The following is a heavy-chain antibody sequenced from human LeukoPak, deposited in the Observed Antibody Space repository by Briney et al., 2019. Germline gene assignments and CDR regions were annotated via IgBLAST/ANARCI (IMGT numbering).Heavy chain of an antibody. CDR2: IVPSGST. V-gene: IGHV4-4*07. J-gene: IGHJ4*02. CDR3: AKEGAAPGPDFDY. D-gene: IGHD6-13*01. Sequence: SETLSLTCTVSGASIRSYYWSWIRHPAGKGLEWIGRIVPSGSTNYNPSLKSRVIMSVDTSKNQFSLKLSSVTAADAAVYYCAKEGAAPGPDFDYWGQGTLVIVSS. CDR1: GASIRSYY.